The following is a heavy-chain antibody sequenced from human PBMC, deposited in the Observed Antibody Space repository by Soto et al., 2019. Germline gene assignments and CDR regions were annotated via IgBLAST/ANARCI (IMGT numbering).Heavy chain of an antibody. J-gene: IGHJ3*02. CDR2: ISSSGSTI. D-gene: IGHD5-12*01. V-gene: IGHV3-11*01. CDR1: GFTFSDYY. Sequence: GGSLRLSCASSGFTFSDYYMSWIRQAPGKGLEWVSYISSSGSTIYYADSVKGRFTISRDNAKNSLYLQMNSLRAEDTAVYYCARIYSGYADGAFDIWGQGTMVTVSS. CDR3: ARIYSGYADGAFDI.